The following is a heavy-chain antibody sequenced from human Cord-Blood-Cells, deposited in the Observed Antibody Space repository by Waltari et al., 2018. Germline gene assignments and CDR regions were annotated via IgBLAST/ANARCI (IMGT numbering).Heavy chain of an antibody. CDR3: TSSEKPTARFDY. V-gene: IGHV3-15*01. CDR2: IKSKTDGGTI. J-gene: IGHJ4*02. CDR1: GFTFSNAW. Sequence: EVQLVESGGGLVKPGGSLRLSCVDSGFTFSNAWMAWVRQAPGKGLEWIGLIKSKTDGGTIDYAAPVKGRFTISRDDSKNTLYLQMNSLKTEDTAVYYCTSSEKPTARFDYWGQGTLVTVSS. D-gene: IGHD5-18*01.